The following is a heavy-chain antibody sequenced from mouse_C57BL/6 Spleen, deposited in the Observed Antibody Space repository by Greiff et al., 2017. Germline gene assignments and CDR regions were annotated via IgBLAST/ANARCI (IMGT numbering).Heavy chain of an antibody. V-gene: IGHV1-82*01. CDR1: GYAFSSSW. CDR3: ASTTVVDKDYAMDY. J-gene: IGHJ4*01. Sequence: VQLKESGPELVKPGASVKISCKASGYAFSSSWMNWVKQRPGKGLEWIGRIYPGDGDTNYNGKFKGKATLTADKSSSTAYMQLSSLTSEDSAVYFCASTTVVDKDYAMDYWGQGTSVTVSS. CDR2: IYPGDGDT. D-gene: IGHD1-1*01.